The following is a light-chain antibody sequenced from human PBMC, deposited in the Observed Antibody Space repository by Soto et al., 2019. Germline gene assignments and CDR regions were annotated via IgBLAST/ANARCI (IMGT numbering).Light chain of an antibody. Sequence: ASRMNQYPSSFSASTGDRVTITFRSSQGISSYLAWYQQKPGKAPKLLIYAASTLQSGVPSRFSGSGSGTDFTLTISCLQSEDFATYYCQQFNSYPITFGQGTRLEIK. J-gene: IGKJ5*01. CDR1: QGISSY. CDR2: AAS. V-gene: IGKV1-8*01. CDR3: QQFNSYPIT.